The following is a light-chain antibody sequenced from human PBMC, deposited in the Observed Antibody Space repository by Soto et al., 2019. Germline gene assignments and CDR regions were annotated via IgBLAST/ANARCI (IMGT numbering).Light chain of an antibody. CDR3: QQYNYWRT. CDR2: GAS. CDR1: QSVSSN. J-gene: IGKJ2*01. V-gene: IGKV3-15*01. Sequence: EIVMTQSPATLSVSPGERATLSCRASQSVSSNLAWYQQKPGQAPRLLMYGASTRPTGIPARFSGSGSGTEFTLTISSLQSEDFAVYYCQQYNYWRTFGQGTKLEIK.